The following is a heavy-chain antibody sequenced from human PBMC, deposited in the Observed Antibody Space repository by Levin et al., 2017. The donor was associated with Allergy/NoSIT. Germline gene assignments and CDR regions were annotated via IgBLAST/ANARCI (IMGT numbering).Heavy chain of an antibody. V-gene: IGHV2-5*02. CDR2: IYWDDDK. D-gene: IGHD4-17*01. J-gene: IGHJ3*02. CDR3: AHRDDYGVGTSDAFDI. CDR1: GFSLSTSGVG. Sequence: SGPTLVKPTQTLTLTCTFSGFSLSTSGVGVGWIRQPPGKALEWLALIYWDDDKCYSPALKSRLTITKDTSKNQVVLTMTNMDPVDTATYYCAHRDDYGVGTSDAFDIWGQGTMVTVSS.